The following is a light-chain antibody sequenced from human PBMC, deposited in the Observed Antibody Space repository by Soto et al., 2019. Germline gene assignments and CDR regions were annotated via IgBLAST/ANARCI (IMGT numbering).Light chain of an antibody. J-gene: IGLJ3*02. CDR3: QSYDSSLSGSGV. Sequence: QSVLTQPPSVSGAPGQRVTISCPGSYSNIGAGYEVHWYQQIPGTAPKLLISGHNNRPSGVPDRFFGSKSGTSASLTIIGLQAEDEADYYCQSYDSSLSGSGVFGGGTK. CDR2: GHN. V-gene: IGLV1-40*01. CDR1: YSNIGAGYE.